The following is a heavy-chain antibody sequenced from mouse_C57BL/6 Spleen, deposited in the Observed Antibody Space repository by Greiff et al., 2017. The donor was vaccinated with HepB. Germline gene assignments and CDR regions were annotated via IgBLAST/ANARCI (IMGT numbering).Heavy chain of an antibody. CDR1: GYTFTSYG. J-gene: IGHJ1*03. V-gene: IGHV1-81*01. CDR2: IYPRSGNT. CDR3: AFTTVVAPYWYFDV. Sequence: VQLQQSGAELARPGASVKLSCKASGYTFTSYGISWVKQRTGQGLEWIGEIYPRSGNTYYNEKFKGKATLTADKSSSTAYMELRILTSEDSAVYFCAFTTVVAPYWYFDVWGTGTTVTVSS. D-gene: IGHD1-1*01.